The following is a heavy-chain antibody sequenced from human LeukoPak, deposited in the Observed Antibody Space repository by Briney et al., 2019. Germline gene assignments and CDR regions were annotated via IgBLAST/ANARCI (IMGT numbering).Heavy chain of an antibody. Sequence: SETLSLTCTVSGGSISSYYWSWIRQPPGKGLEWIGYIYYSGSTNYNPSLKSRVTISVDTSKNQFSLKLSSVTAADTAVYYCASMALYSNSDNWFDPWGQGTLVTVSS. CDR3: ASMALYSNSDNWFDP. V-gene: IGHV4-59*01. D-gene: IGHD6-13*01. CDR2: IYYSGST. CDR1: GGSISSYY. J-gene: IGHJ5*02.